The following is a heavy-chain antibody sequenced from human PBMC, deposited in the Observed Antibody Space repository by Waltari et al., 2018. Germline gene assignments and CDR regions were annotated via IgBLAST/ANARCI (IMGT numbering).Heavy chain of an antibody. V-gene: IGHV3-30*01. CDR1: GISVSSYA. CDR3: ARDGHSYFYGSWSDY. J-gene: IGHJ4*02. D-gene: IGHD3-10*01. CDR2: ISFDGNNI. Sequence: QVQLVESGGGVVQPGTSLTLSCEVSGISVSSYAMHWVRQAPGKGLEWVAVISFDGNNIYFADSVKGRFTINRDNSKNTLSLQMNSLTPEDTAIYYCARDGHSYFYGSWSDYWGQGTLVTVSS.